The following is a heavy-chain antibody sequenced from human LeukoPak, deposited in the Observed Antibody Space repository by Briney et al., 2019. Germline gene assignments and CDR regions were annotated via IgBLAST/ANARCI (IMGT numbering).Heavy chain of an antibody. CDR1: GYTFTSYG. CDR3: ARDGQTVTPDAINWFDP. J-gene: IGHJ5*02. V-gene: IGHV1-18*01. Sequence: GASVKVSCKASGYTFTSYGISWVRQAPGQGLEWMGWISAYNGNTNYAQKLQGRVTMTTETSTSTAYMELRSLRSDDTAVYYCARDGQTVTPDAINWFDPWGQGTLVTVSS. CDR2: ISAYNGNT. D-gene: IGHD4-23*01.